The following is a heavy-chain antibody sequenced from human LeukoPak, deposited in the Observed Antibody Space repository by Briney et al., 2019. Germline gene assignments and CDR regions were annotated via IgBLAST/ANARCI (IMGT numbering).Heavy chain of an antibody. CDR1: GFTFSTYG. CDR3: ARDSVVGVPRLADY. Sequence: PGGSLRLSCAASGFTFSTYGMNWVRQAPGKGLEWVSGITPDAGRTYYADSVKGRFTISRDNAKNSLYLQMNSLRAEDTAVYYCARDSVVGVPRLADYWGQGTLVTVSS. D-gene: IGHD1-26*01. CDR2: ITPDAGRT. V-gene: IGHV3-21*01. J-gene: IGHJ4*02.